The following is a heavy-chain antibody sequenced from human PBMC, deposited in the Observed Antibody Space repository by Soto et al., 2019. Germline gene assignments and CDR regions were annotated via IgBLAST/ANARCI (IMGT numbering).Heavy chain of an antibody. CDR3: AWLTDY. J-gene: IGHJ4*02. V-gene: IGHV3-30*03. D-gene: IGHD3-16*01. CDR2: ISYDGSNK. CDR1: EFTFSSYG. Sequence: QVQLVESGGGVVQPGRSLRLSCAASEFTFSSYGMHWVRQAPGKGLEWVAVISYDGSNKYYADSVKGRFTISRDNSKNTLYLQMNSLRAEDTAVYYCAWLTDYWGQGTLVTVSS.